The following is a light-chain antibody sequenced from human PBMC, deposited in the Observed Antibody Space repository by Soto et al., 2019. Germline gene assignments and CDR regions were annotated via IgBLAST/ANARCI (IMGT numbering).Light chain of an antibody. CDR1: QSVSSN. Sequence: EIVMTQSPATLSVSPGERVTLSCRASQSVSSNLAWYQQKPGQAPRLLIYGASSKASGIPARFSGSGSETDFTLTISSLQSEDFAVYYCQQYNNWWTFGQGTKVEIK. J-gene: IGKJ1*01. V-gene: IGKV3-15*01. CDR3: QQYNNWWT. CDR2: GAS.